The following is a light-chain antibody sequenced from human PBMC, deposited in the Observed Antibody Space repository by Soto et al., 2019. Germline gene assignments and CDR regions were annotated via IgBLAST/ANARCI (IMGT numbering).Light chain of an antibody. Sequence: EIVLTQSPVTLSLSPGERATLSCRASQSISKYLAWYQQKSGQAPRLLIYDASNRASGIPARFTGSGSGTDFTLTISSLEPEDFAVYYCQQLSNWRGTFGGGTKVEIK. CDR1: QSISKY. V-gene: IGKV3-11*01. CDR2: DAS. CDR3: QQLSNWRGT. J-gene: IGKJ4*01.